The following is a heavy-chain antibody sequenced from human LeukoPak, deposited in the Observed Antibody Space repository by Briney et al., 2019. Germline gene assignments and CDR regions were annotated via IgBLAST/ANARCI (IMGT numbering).Heavy chain of an antibody. J-gene: IGHJ4*02. CDR2: IYYSGST. D-gene: IGHD3-16*01. Sequence: SETLSLTCTVSGGSISSYYWSWIRQPPGKGLEWIGYIYYSGSTNYNPSLKSRVTISVDTSKNQFSLKLSSVTAADTAVYDCARAMGGDYFDYWGQGTLVTVSS. V-gene: IGHV4-59*01. CDR3: ARAMGGDYFDY. CDR1: GGSISSYY.